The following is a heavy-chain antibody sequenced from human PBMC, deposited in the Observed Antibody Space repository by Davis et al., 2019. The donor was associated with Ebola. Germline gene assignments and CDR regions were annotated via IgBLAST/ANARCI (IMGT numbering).Heavy chain of an antibody. CDR1: GGTFSSYT. V-gene: IGHV1-18*01. Sequence: ASVKVSCKASGGTFSSYTISWVRQAPGQGLEWMGWISAYNGNTNYAQKLQGRVTMTTDTSTSTAYMELRSLRSDDTAVYYCARLRRYYYGSGSCDYWGQGTLVTVSS. CDR3: ARLRRYYYGSGSCDY. D-gene: IGHD3-10*01. J-gene: IGHJ4*02. CDR2: ISAYNGNT.